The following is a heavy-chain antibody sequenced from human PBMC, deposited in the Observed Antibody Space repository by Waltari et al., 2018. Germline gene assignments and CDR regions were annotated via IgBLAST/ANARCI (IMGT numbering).Heavy chain of an antibody. Sequence: EVQLVESGGGLIQPGGSLRLSCVPSGVTVSHNYMTWLRQAPGKGLELVSLIYSGGTTYYADSVRGRFTISRDGSKNTVYLQMNSLRAEDTAVYFCARNQVETALGYWGQGTLVTVSS. CDR2: IYSGGTT. J-gene: IGHJ4*02. D-gene: IGHD2-21*02. V-gene: IGHV3-53*01. CDR1: GVTVSHNY. CDR3: ARNQVETALGY.